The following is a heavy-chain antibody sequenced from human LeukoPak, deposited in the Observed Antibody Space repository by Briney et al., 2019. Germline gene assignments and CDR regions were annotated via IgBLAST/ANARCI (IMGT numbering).Heavy chain of an antibody. J-gene: IGHJ4*02. CDR2: IIPIFGTA. V-gene: IGHV1-69*13. D-gene: IGHD3-10*01. CDR1: GGTFSSYA. CDR3: AREPSPMVRGYSPAY. Sequence: SVKVSCKASGGTFSSYAINWVRQAPGQGLEWMGGIIPIFGTANYAQKFQGRVTITADESTSTAHMELRSLRSEDTAVYYCAREPSPMVRGYSPAYWGQGTLVTVSS.